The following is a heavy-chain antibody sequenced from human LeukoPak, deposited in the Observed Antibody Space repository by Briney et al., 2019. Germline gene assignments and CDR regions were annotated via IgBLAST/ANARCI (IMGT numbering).Heavy chain of an antibody. CDR3: AKARGYPRDTWFDP. CDR1: GFTFSSYA. CDR2: ISGSGGST. J-gene: IGHJ5*02. D-gene: IGHD2-15*01. Sequence: PGGSLRLSCAASGFTFSSYAMSWVRQAPGKGLEWVSAISGSGGSTYYADSVKGRFTISRDNSKNTLYLRMNSLRAEDTAVYYCAKARGYPRDTWFDPWGQGTLVTVSS. V-gene: IGHV3-23*01.